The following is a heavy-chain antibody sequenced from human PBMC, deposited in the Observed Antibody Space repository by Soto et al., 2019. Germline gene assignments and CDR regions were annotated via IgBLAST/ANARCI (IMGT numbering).Heavy chain of an antibody. D-gene: IGHD3-10*01. V-gene: IGHV4-39*01. Sequence: SETLSLTCTVSGDSISSSSYSWGWIRQPPGKGLEWIGSIYYSGSTYYNPSLKSRVTISVDTSKNQFSLKLSSVTAADTAVYYCARHGSGSYYNNWFDPWSQGTLVTVPQ. J-gene: IGHJ5*02. CDR2: IYYSGST. CDR3: ARHGSGSYYNNWFDP. CDR1: GDSISSSSYS.